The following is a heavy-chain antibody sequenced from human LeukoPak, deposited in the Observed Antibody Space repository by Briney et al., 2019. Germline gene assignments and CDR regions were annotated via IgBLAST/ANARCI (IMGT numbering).Heavy chain of an antibody. CDR3: ARDDSSGSWGAFDI. CDR1: GGSISSHY. V-gene: IGHV4-59*11. D-gene: IGHD3-22*01. Sequence: SETLSLTCTVSGGSISSHYWSWIRQPPGEGLEWIGYIYYSGSTNYNPSLKSRVTISVDTSKNQFSLKLSSVTAADTAVYYCARDDSSGSWGAFDIWGQGTMVTVSS. J-gene: IGHJ3*02. CDR2: IYYSGST.